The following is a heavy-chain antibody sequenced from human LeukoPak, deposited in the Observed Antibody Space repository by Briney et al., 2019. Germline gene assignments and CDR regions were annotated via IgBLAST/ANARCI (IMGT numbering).Heavy chain of an antibody. J-gene: IGHJ4*02. D-gene: IGHD4-17*01. Sequence: PSETLSLTCAVYGVSFSGYYWSWIRQPPGKGLEWIGEINHSGSTNYNPSLKSPLTISVHPPKNQLSLKLSSATAAHTAVYYCARVRAPTVTFRRCYFDYWRQGTLVTVPS. CDR1: GVSFSGYY. CDR3: ARVRAPTVTFRRCYFDY. V-gene: IGHV4-34*01. CDR2: INHSGST.